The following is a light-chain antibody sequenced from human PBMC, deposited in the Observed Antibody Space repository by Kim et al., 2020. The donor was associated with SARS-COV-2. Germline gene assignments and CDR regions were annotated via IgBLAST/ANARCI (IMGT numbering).Light chain of an antibody. J-gene: IGLJ2*01. CDR3: QSYDNSGSI. V-gene: IGLV1-40*01. CDR1: SSNIGAGYE. Sequence: GQRVTISCTGSSSNIGAGYEVHWYQQLPGTAPKLLIYGNSNRPSGVPDRFSGSKSGTSASLAITGLQAEDEADYYCQSYDNSGSIFGGGTKVTVL. CDR2: GNS.